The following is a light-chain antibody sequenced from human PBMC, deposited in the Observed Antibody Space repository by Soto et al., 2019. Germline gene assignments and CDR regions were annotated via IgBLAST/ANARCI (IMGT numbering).Light chain of an antibody. CDR2: DTS. J-gene: IGKJ1*01. CDR1: QSVSPY. CDR3: KQRQSWPWT. V-gene: IGKV3-11*01. Sequence: EIVLTQSPATLSLSPGERATLSYRASQSVSPYLAWYQQRPGQAPRLLIYDTSNRATGIPARFSGSGSGTDFTLTISGLEPEDFAVYYCKQRQSWPWTFGQGTKVEIK.